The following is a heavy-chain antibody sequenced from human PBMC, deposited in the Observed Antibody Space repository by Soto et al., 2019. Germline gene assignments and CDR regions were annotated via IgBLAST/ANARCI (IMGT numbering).Heavy chain of an antibody. J-gene: IGHJ6*03. CDR1: GYTFTSYD. D-gene: IGHD2-15*01. Sequence: PSVKVSCKASGYTFTSYDINWVRQATGQGLEWMGWMNPNSGNTGYAQKFQGRVTMTRNTSISTAYMELSSLRSEDTAVYYCARGGRGGCSGGSCYGRYYYYYYMDVWGKGTTVTVSS. V-gene: IGHV1-8*01. CDR3: ARGGRGGCSGGSCYGRYYYYYYMDV. CDR2: MNPNSGNT.